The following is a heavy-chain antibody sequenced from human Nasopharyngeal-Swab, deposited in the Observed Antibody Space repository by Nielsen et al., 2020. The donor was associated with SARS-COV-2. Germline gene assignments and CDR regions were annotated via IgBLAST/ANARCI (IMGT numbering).Heavy chain of an antibody. CDR1: GFTFGNYS. V-gene: IGHV3-49*04. J-gene: IGHJ6*03. Sequence: GESLKISCTGSGFTFGNYSMNWVRQAPGKGLEWVGFIRSKTYGETTDYAASVKGRFTISRDDSKSIAYLQMNSLRTEDTAVYYCTSQTYYYDSSETLYYYYVDVWGKGTTVTVSS. D-gene: IGHD3-22*01. CDR2: IRSKTYGETT. CDR3: TSQTYYYDSSETLYYYYVDV.